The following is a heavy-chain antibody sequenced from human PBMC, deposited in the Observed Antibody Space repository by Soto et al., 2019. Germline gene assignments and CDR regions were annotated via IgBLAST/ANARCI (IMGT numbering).Heavy chain of an antibody. CDR2: ISGSGGST. V-gene: IGHV3-23*01. CDR3: AKEGYYYDSSGYYKTNAFDI. CDR1: GFTFSSYA. D-gene: IGHD3-22*01. Sequence: GESLKISCAASGFTFSSYAMSWVRQAPGKGLEWVSAISGSGGSTYYADSVKGRFTISRDNSKNALYLQMNSLRAEDAAVYYCAKEGYYYDSSGYYKTNAFDIWGQGTMVTVSS. J-gene: IGHJ3*02.